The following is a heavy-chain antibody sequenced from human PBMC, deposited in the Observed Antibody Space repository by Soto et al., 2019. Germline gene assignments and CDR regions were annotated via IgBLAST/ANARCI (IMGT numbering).Heavy chain of an antibody. J-gene: IGHJ6*02. CDR3: ARSIRGPRRFNGMDV. CDR1: GFSLTSPGMC. Sequence: LVNPTETLILTCTFSGFSLTSPGMCVSWIRQSPGKALEWLALIERDDDDKYYSTSLKTRLTISKDTRKNQVVLTMANMEPADTATYYCARSIRGPRRFNGMDVWGQGTTVTVSS. D-gene: IGHD1-20*01. V-gene: IGHV2-70*13. CDR2: IERDDDDK.